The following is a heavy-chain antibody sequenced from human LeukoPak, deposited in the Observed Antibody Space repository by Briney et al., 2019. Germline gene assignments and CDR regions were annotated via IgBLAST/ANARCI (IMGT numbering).Heavy chain of an antibody. D-gene: IGHD2/OR15-2a*01. V-gene: IGHV4-4*09. J-gene: IGHJ4*02. Sequence: SETLSLTCTVSGGSIRTYYWSWIRQPPGKGLEWIGYIYTSGSTNYNPSLKSRVTMSLDTSENQFSLKLSSVTAADTAVYYCARGGFYRYYFDYWGQGTLVTVSS. CDR2: IYTSGST. CDR1: GGSIRTYY. CDR3: ARGGFYRYYFDY.